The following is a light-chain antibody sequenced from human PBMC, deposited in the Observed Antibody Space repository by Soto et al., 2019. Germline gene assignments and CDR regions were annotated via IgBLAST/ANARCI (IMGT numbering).Light chain of an antibody. V-gene: IGKV1-5*03. CDR2: KAS. J-gene: IGKJ1*01. CDR1: QTISSW. Sequence: DIQMTQSPSTLSGSVGXRVTITCRASQTISSWLAWYQQKPGKAHKLLIYKASTLKSGVPSRFSGSGSGTEFTLTISSLQPDDFATYYCQHYISYSEAFGQGTNVDIK. CDR3: QHYISYSEA.